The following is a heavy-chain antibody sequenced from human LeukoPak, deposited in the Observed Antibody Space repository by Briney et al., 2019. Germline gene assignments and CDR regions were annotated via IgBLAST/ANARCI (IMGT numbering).Heavy chain of an antibody. Sequence: PGGTLRLSCAASGFTFSSYGMSWVRQAPEKGLEWVSGISGSVRSTYYADSVKGRFTISRDNSKNTLYLQMNSLRAEDTAVYYCAKDRRLAAFDYGGQGTLVTVSS. CDR2: ISGSVRST. CDR3: AKDRRLAAFDY. CDR1: GFTFSSYG. D-gene: IGHD6-25*01. J-gene: IGHJ4*02. V-gene: IGHV3-23*01.